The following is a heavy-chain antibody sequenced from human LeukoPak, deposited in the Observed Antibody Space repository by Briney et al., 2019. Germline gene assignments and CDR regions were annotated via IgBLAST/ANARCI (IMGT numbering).Heavy chain of an antibody. V-gene: IGHV1-2*02. D-gene: IGHD6-19*01. CDR1: GYTFTGYY. CDR3: ARGYSSGWYGGYFDY. J-gene: IGHJ4*02. Sequence: ASVKVSCKASGYTFTGYYMHWVRQAPGQGLEWMGLINPNSGGTNYAQKFQGRVTMTRDTSISTAYMELSRLRSDDTAVYYCARGYSSGWYGGYFDYWGQGTLVTVSS. CDR2: INPNSGGT.